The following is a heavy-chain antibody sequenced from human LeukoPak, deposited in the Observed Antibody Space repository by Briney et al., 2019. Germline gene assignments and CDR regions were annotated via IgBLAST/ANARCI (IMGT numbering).Heavy chain of an antibody. D-gene: IGHD6-6*01. J-gene: IGHJ4*02. CDR2: IYYTENT. Sequence: PSETLSLTCTVSGGSISSNSYYWGWIRQPPGKGLEWIGSIYYTENTYYSPSLKSRVTMSVDTSKNQFSLKLSSVAAADTAVYYCASGYGSSSFDYWGPGTLVTVSS. CDR3: ASGYGSSSFDY. CDR1: GGSISSNSYY. V-gene: IGHV4-39*01.